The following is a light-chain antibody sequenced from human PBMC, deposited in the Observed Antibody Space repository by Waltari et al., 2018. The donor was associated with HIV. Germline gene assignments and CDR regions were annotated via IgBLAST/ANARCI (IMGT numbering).Light chain of an antibody. CDR3: GTRDNDLGPVI. J-gene: IGLJ2*01. CDR1: SSNIGAND. Sequence: SVLTQPPSKSAAPGQTVTISCAGHSSNIGANDVSCYQQLPGAAPRLIIYESTKRPSVISDRVAASKSDTTAPLDIAGVQPGDEAMYFCGTRDNDLGPVILGGGTWVTVL. CDR2: EST. V-gene: IGLV1-51*02.